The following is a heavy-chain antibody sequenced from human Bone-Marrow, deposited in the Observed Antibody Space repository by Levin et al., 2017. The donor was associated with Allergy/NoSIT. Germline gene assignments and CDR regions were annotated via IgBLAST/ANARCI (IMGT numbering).Heavy chain of an antibody. CDR2: IYYDGSEQ. D-gene: IGHD3-10*01. V-gene: IGHV3-33*01. Sequence: HPGGSLRLSCAASEFNFRSYGMHWVRQAPGKGLEWVAVIYYDGSEQYYIDSVKGRFTVSRDNSKNTLYLQMNSLRVEDTAVYFCARDAGYGWGDGMDVWGQGTTVAVSS. J-gene: IGHJ6*02. CDR1: EFNFRSYG. CDR3: ARDAGYGWGDGMDV.